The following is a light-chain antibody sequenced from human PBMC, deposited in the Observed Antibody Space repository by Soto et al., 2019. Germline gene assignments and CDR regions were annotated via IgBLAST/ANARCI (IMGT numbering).Light chain of an antibody. Sequence: DIVMTQSPFSLTVTPGKPASISCRSSQSLLHSNGYNYLDWYLQKPGQSPQLLIYLGSNRASGVPDRFSGSASGTDFTLKISRVEAEDVGIYYCMQTLQTWTFGQGTKVDIK. CDR3: MQTLQTWT. V-gene: IGKV2-28*01. CDR1: QSLLHSNGYNY. J-gene: IGKJ1*01. CDR2: LGS.